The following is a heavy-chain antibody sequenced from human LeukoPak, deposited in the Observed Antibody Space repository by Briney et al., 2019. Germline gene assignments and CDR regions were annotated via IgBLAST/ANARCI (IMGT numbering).Heavy chain of an antibody. CDR1: GFTFDDYG. J-gene: IGHJ5*02. V-gene: IGHV3-20*04. Sequence: GGSLRLSCEGSGFTFDDYGISWVRHVPGKGLQWVSGINWNGAATGHGDSVKGRFTISRDNAENSLYLQMNSLRDDDMALYYCARGNSGSYSQDWFDPWGQGTLVTVSS. D-gene: IGHD1-26*01. CDR3: ARGNSGSYSQDWFDP. CDR2: INWNGAAT.